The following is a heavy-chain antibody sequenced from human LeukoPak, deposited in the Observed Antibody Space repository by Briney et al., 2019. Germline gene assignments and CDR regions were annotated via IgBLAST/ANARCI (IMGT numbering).Heavy chain of an antibody. D-gene: IGHD6-19*01. CDR1: GFTFSTYA. V-gene: IGHV3-23*01. Sequence: PGGSLRLSCADSGFTFSTYAMSWVRQAPGKGLEWVSTVSGSGASAHHGDSVKGRFTISRDNSKNMVYLQMNSLRGEDTAVYYCAKDRGKQWPNWYFDVWGRGTLVTVSS. CDR2: VSGSGASA. CDR3: AKDRGKQWPNWYFDV. J-gene: IGHJ2*01.